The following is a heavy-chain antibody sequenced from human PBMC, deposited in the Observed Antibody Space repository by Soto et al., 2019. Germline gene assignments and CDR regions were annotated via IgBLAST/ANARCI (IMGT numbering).Heavy chain of an antibody. CDR2: INHSGST. J-gene: IGHJ4*02. Sequence: PSETLSLTCAVYGGSFRDYYWSWIRQPPGKGLEWIGEINHSGSTNYDPSLKSRVTISVDTSKSQFSLRLSSVTAADTAVYYCARESTVTTGIDYWGQGTLVTVSS. CDR1: GGSFRDYY. CDR3: ARESTVTTGIDY. V-gene: IGHV4-34*01. D-gene: IGHD4-4*01.